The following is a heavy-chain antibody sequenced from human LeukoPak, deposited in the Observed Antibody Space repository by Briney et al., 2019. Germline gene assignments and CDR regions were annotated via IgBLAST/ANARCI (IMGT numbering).Heavy chain of an antibody. V-gene: IGHV3-21*01. CDR3: ARSEGGSENY. CDR1: GFIFNSYG. D-gene: IGHD1-26*01. J-gene: IGHJ4*02. Sequence: KAGGSLRLSCEASGFIFNSYGMNSVRQAPGRGLEWVSSISSTGSYIFYADSVKGRFTISRDDAKNSVYLQMNTLRAEDTGIYYCARSEGGSENYWGQGILVAVSS. CDR2: ISSTGSYI.